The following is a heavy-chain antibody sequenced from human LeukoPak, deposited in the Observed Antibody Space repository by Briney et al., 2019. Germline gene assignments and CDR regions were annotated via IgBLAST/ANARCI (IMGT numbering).Heavy chain of an antibody. CDR1: RFTFSDYS. CDR3: ARLYCINTRCYANDY. D-gene: IGHD2-2*01. Sequence: PGGSLRLSCAASRFTFSDYSMNWVRQAPGKGLEWVSSISSDSIHIFYANSVKGRFSIPRDNGKNLLYLQMNSLRAEDTAVYYCARLYCINTRCYANDYWGQGTLVTVSS. J-gene: IGHJ4*02. CDR2: ISSDSIHI. V-gene: IGHV3-21*01.